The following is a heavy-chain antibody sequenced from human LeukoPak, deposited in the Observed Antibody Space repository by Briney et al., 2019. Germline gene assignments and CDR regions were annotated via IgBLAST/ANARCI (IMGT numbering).Heavy chain of an antibody. CDR2: ISAYNGNT. CDR3: ARAHYGDSPGGY. CDR1: GYTFTSYG. D-gene: IGHD4-17*01. Sequence: RASVKVSCKASGYTFTSYGISWVRQAPGQGLEWMGWISAYNGNTNYAQKFQGRVTMTRDTSTSTVYMELSSLRSEDTAVYYCARAHYGDSPGGYWGQGTLVTVSS. J-gene: IGHJ4*02. V-gene: IGHV1-18*01.